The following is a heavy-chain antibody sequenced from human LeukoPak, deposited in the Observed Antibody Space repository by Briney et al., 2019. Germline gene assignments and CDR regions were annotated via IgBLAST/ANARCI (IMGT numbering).Heavy chain of an antibody. CDR2: IYHSGST. J-gene: IGHJ5*02. Sequence: SETLSLTCAVSGGSISSSNWWSWVRQPPGKGLEWIGEIYHSGSTNYNPSLKSRVTISVDKSKNQFSLKLSSVTAAATAVYYCARGVLWFGELLPWFAPWGQGTLVTVSS. CDR3: ARGVLWFGELLPWFAP. CDR1: GGSISSSNW. V-gene: IGHV4-4*02. D-gene: IGHD3-10*01.